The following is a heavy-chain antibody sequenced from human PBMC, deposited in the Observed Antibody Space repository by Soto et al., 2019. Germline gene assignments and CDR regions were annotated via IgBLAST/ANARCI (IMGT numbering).Heavy chain of an antibody. CDR3: ASVSTVTYDFDY. D-gene: IGHD4-17*01. Sequence: PGGSLRLSCAASVFTFSSYAMHWVRQAPGKGLEWVAVISYDGSNKYYADSVKGRFTISRDNSKNTLYLQMNSLRAEDTAVYYCASVSTVTYDFDYWGQGTLVTVSS. CDR1: VFTFSSYA. CDR2: ISYDGSNK. V-gene: IGHV3-30-3*01. J-gene: IGHJ4*02.